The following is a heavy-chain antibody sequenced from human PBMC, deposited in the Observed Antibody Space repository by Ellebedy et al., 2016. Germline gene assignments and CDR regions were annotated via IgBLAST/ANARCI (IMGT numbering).Heavy chain of an antibody. Sequence: ASVKVSXXASGYTLTELSMHWVRQAPGKGLEWMGGFDPEDGETNYAQKFQGRVTMTQDTSTDTAYMELSSLRSEDTAVYYCARVEGQGELLFHWGQGTLVTVSS. CDR3: ARVEGQGELLFH. V-gene: IGHV1-24*01. CDR2: FDPEDGET. CDR1: GYTLTELS. J-gene: IGHJ4*02. D-gene: IGHD3-10*01.